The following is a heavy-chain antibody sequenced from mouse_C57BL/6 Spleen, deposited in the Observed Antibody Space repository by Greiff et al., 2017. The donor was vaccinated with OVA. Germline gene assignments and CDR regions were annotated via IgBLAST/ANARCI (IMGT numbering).Heavy chain of an antibody. J-gene: IGHJ4*01. CDR1: GYSITSGYY. CDR3: ARGELLLRGRDY. V-gene: IGHV3-6*01. CDR2: ISYDGSN. Sequence: VQLKESGPGLVKPSQSLSLTCSVTGYSITSGYYWNWIRQFPGNKLEWMGYISYDGSNNYNPSLKNRISITRDTSKNQFFLKLNSVTTEDTATYYCARGELLLRGRDYWGQGTSVTVSS. D-gene: IGHD1-1*01.